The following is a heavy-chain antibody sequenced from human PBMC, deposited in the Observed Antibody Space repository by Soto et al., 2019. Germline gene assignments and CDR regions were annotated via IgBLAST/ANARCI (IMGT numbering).Heavy chain of an antibody. CDR2: IHHSGST. CDR3: ALVSWVSLFREGIVASYYMDV. J-gene: IGHJ6*03. Sequence: QVQLQESGPGLVKPSGTLSLTCGVSNGSMSNSNWWSWVRQPPGKGLEWIGEIHHSGSTNFNPSLESRVSMSIDTSKNLFSLTLSSETAADTAVYFCALVSWVSLFREGIVASYYMDVWGKGTTVTVAS. V-gene: IGHV4-4*02. CDR1: NGSMSNSNW. D-gene: IGHD2-21*01.